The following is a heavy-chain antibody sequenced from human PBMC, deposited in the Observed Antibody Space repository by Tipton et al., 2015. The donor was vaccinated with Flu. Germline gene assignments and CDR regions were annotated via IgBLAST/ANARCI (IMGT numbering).Heavy chain of an antibody. J-gene: IGHJ4*02. V-gene: IGHV3-11*04. CDR2: ISSSGSII. Sequence: VQLVQSGGGLVKPGGSLRLSCAASGFTFSDYYMSWVRQAPGKGLEWVSHISSSGSIINYADSVKGRFTISRDNAKNTLYLQMNSLRAEDTAVYYCARDGEIYYFDYWGQGTLVTVSS. D-gene: IGHD7-27*01. CDR3: ARDGEIYYFDY. CDR1: GFTFSDYY.